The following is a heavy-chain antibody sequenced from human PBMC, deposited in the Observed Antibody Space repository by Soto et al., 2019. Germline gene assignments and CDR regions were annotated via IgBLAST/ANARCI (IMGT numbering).Heavy chain of an antibody. J-gene: IGHJ3*02. CDR3: AKDRSLERRGAFDI. CDR1: GFTFSSYG. V-gene: IGHV3-30*18. Sequence: GGSLRLSCAASGFTFSSYGMHWVRQAPGKGLEWVAFISDDGSNKYYADSVKGRFTISRDNSRNTVFLQVNSLRAEDTAVYYCAKDRSLERRGAFDIWGQGTMVTVSS. D-gene: IGHD1-1*01. CDR2: ISDDGSNK.